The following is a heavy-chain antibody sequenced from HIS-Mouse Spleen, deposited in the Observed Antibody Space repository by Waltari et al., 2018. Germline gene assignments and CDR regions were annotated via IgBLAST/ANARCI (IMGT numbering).Heavy chain of an antibody. J-gene: IGHJ2*01. CDR3: AREIPYSSSWYDWYFDL. CDR1: GGSISSSSYY. D-gene: IGHD6-13*01. Sequence: QLQLQESGPGLVKPSETLSLTCTVSGGSISSSSYYWGWIRQPPGKGLAWIGSIYYRGSTDYNPSRKSRVTISVDTSKNQFSLKLSSVTAADTAVYYCAREIPYSSSWYDWYFDLWGRGTLVTVSS. CDR2: IYYRGST. V-gene: IGHV4-39*07.